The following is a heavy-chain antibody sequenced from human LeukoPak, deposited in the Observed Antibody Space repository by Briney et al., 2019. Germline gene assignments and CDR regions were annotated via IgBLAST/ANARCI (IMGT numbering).Heavy chain of an antibody. J-gene: IGHJ4*02. CDR3: ARGGRRGFDY. Sequence: ASVKVSCKASGYSFTDKYMHWVRQAPGQGLEWMGWINPNSGGTNYAQKFQGRVTMTRDTSISAAYMELSRLGSDDTAVYYCARGGRRGFDYWGQGTLVTVSS. V-gene: IGHV1-2*02. CDR2: INPNSGGT. CDR1: GYSFTDKY.